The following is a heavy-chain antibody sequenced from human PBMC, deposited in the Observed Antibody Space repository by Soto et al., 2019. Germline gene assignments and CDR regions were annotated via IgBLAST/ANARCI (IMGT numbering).Heavy chain of an antibody. V-gene: IGHV3-9*01. CDR2: ISWNSGSI. Sequence: EVQLVESGGGLVQPGRSLRLSCAASGFTFDDYAMHWVRQAPGKGLEWVSGISWNSGSIGYADSVKGRFTISRDNAKNSLYLQMNSLRAEDTALYYCAKDLRDCTNGVCYRGMDVWGQGTTVTVSS. J-gene: IGHJ6*02. CDR3: AKDLRDCTNGVCYRGMDV. D-gene: IGHD2-8*01. CDR1: GFTFDDYA.